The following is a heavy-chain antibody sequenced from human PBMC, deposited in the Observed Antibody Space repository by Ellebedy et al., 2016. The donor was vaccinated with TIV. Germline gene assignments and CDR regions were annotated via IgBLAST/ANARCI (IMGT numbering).Heavy chain of an antibody. CDR1: GFTFSSYA. D-gene: IGHD2-21*02. CDR2: ISGSGGST. CDR3: ARAPTAIFAHFYYYYYYMDV. Sequence: GESLKISXAASGFTFSSYAMSWVRQAPGRRLEWVSAISGSGGSTHYVDSMRGRFTISRDNSKNTLYLQMTSLRAEDTAVYYCARAPTAIFAHFYYYYYYMDVWGKGTTVTVSS. J-gene: IGHJ6*03. V-gene: IGHV3-23*01.